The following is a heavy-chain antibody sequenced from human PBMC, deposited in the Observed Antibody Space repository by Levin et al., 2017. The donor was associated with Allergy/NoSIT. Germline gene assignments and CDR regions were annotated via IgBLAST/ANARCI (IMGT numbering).Heavy chain of an antibody. D-gene: IGHD5-18*01. V-gene: IGHV4-34*01. CDR3: AREWDVDTAMDSYYGMDG. J-gene: IGHJ6*02. Sequence: GSLRLSCAVYGGSFSGYYWSWIRQPPGKGLEWIGEINHSGSTNYNPSLKSRVTISVDTSKNQFSLKLSSVTAADTAVYYCAREWDVDTAMDSYYGMDGWGQGTTVTVSS. CDR1: GGSFSGYY. CDR2: INHSGST.